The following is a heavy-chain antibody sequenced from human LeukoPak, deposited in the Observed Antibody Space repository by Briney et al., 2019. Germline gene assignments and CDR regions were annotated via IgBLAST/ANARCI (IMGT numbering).Heavy chain of an antibody. CDR2: IYNSGST. CDR1: GGSVSSYY. J-gene: IGHJ5*01. Sequence: SETLSLTCIVSGGSVSSYYWTSVRQPPGKGLEWIGYIYNSGSTNYNPSLKSRVTISVDTSKHQFSLKLSSVTAADTAVYYCARDTDSSGYYDSWGQGTLVTVSS. CDR3: ARDTDSSGYYDS. V-gene: IGHV4-59*02. D-gene: IGHD3-22*01.